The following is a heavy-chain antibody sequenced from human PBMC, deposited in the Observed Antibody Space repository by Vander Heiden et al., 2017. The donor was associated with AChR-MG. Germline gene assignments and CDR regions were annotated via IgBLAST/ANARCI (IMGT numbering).Heavy chain of an antibody. CDR3: AREDGRIAAAGTSVS. J-gene: IGHJ4*02. D-gene: IGHD6-13*01. V-gene: IGHV1-69*06. CDR1: GGTFSSYA. CDR2: IIPIFGTA. Sequence: QVQLVQPGAEVMKPGSSVKVSCKASGGTFSSYAISWVRQAPGQGLEWMGGIIPIFGTANYAQKFQGRVTITADKSTSTAYMELSSLRSEDTAVYYCAREDGRIAAAGTSVSWGQGTLVTVSS.